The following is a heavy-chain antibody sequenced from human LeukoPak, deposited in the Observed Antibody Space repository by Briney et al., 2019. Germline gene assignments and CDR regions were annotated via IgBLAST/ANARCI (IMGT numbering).Heavy chain of an antibody. CDR3: ARDGGTVTTGNWFDP. D-gene: IGHD4-11*01. CDR2: INWNGGST. J-gene: IGHJ5*02. CDR1: GFTFDDYG. Sequence: GGSLRLSCAASGFTFDDYGMSWVRQAPGKGLEWVSGINWNGGSTGYTDSVKGRLTISRDNAKNSLYLQMNSLRAEDTAVYYCARDGGTVTTGNWFDPWGQGTLVTVSS. V-gene: IGHV3-20*04.